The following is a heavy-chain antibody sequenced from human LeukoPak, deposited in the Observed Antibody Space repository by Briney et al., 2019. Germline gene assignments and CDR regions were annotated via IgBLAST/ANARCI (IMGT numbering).Heavy chain of an antibody. CDR2: INHSGST. Sequence: SETLSLTCAVYGGSFSGYYWSWIRQPPGKGLEWIGEINHSGSTNYNPSLKSRVTISVDTSKNQFSLKLSSVTAADTAVYYCARHQYWNPYYFDYWGQGTLVTVSS. V-gene: IGHV4-34*01. J-gene: IGHJ4*02. D-gene: IGHD1-1*01. CDR3: ARHQYWNPYYFDY. CDR1: GGSFSGYY.